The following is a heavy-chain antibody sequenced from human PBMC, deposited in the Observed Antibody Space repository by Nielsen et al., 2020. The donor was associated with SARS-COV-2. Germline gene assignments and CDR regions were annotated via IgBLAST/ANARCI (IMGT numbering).Heavy chain of an antibody. CDR1: GYSFTSYW. D-gene: IGHD6-6*01. Sequence: GGSLRLSCKGSGYSFTSYWIGWVRQMPGKGLEWMGIIYPGDSDTRYSPSFQGQVTISADKSISTAYLQWSSLKASDTAMYYCARERRSSSSGYAFDIWGQGTMVTVSS. J-gene: IGHJ3*02. CDR2: IYPGDSDT. V-gene: IGHV5-51*01. CDR3: ARERRSSSSGYAFDI.